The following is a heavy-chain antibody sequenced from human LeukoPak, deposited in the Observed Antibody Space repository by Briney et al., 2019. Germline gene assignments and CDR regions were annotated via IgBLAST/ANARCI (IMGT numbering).Heavy chain of an antibody. Sequence: TSQTLSLTCTVSGGSISSYYWSWIRQPPGKGLEWIGYIYYSGSTNYNPSLKSRVTISVDTSKNQFSLKLSSVTAADTAVYYCARSRWLQFDLFDYWGQGTLVTVSS. CDR1: GGSISSYY. D-gene: IGHD5-24*01. V-gene: IGHV4-59*01. J-gene: IGHJ4*02. CDR2: IYYSGST. CDR3: ARSRWLQFDLFDY.